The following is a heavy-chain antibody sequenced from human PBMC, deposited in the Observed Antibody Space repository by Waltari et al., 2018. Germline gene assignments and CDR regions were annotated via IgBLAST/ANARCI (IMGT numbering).Heavy chain of an antibody. CDR2: IDYSGST. D-gene: IGHD6-6*01. Sequence: QVQLQESGPGLVKPSETLSLTCTVSGGAISTYYWTWVRQPPGEGLEGIGYIDYSGSTNYCPSLKSRVTISVDASNNRFSLKLTSVTAADTALYHCARGAYSTSSIHFDLWGRGTLVTVSS. V-gene: IGHV4-59*01. CDR1: GGAISTYY. J-gene: IGHJ2*01. CDR3: ARGAYSTSSIHFDL.